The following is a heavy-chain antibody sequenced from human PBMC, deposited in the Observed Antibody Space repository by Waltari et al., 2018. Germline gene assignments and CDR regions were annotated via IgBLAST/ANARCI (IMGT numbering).Heavy chain of an antibody. Sequence: EVQLVESGGGLVQPGGSLRLSCAASGFNFSSYWMSWVRQAPGKGLEWVANIKQDGSEKYYVDSVKGRFTISRDNAKNSLYLQMNSLRAEDTAVYYCARGLRYFDWWGQGTLVTVSS. CDR3: ARGLRYFDW. CDR1: GFNFSSYW. CDR2: IKQDGSEK. J-gene: IGHJ4*02. D-gene: IGHD3-9*01. V-gene: IGHV3-7*01.